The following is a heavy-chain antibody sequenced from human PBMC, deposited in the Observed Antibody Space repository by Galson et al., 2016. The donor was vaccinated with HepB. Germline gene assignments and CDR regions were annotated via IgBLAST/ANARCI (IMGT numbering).Heavy chain of an antibody. D-gene: IGHD4-23*01. CDR1: GYTLANHG. CDR3: ARETLGDPIDY. CDR2: ISVYNDNT. Sequence: SVKVSCKASGYTLANHGISWARQVPGQGLEWMGWISVYNDNTEYAQNFQGRVTMTADTSTTTAYMELRSLRSDDTAMYYCARETLGDPIDYWGQGTLVTVSS. V-gene: IGHV1-18*01. J-gene: IGHJ4*02.